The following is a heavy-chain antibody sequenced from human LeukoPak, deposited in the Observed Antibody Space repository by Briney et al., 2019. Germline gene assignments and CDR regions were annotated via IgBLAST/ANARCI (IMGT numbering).Heavy chain of an antibody. J-gene: IGHJ4*02. CDR3: ARDLTAYFDY. CDR1: GFAVSSNY. Sequence: GGSLRLSCAASGFAVSSNYMSWVRQAPGKGLEWVSVIYSGGSTYYADSVKGRFTISRDNSKKTLYLQMNSLRAEDTAVYYCARDLTAYFDYWGQGTLVTVSS. V-gene: IGHV3-66*01. D-gene: IGHD3-16*01. CDR2: IYSGGST.